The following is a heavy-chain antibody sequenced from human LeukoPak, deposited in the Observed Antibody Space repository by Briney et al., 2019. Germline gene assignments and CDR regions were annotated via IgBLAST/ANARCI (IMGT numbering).Heavy chain of an antibody. V-gene: IGHV3-21*04. Sequence: GGSLRLSCAASGFTFSSYSMNWVRQAPGKGLEWVSSISSSSSYIYYADSVKGRFTISRDNAKNSLYLQMNSLRAEDTAVYYCARSAGYSYGYEAYFDYWGQGTLVTVSS. CDR2: ISSSSSYI. J-gene: IGHJ4*02. D-gene: IGHD5-18*01. CDR1: GFTFSSYS. CDR3: ARSAGYSYGYEAYFDY.